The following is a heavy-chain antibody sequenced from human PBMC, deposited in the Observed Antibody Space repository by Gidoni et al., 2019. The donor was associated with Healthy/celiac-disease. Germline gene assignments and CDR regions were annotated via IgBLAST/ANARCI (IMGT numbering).Heavy chain of an antibody. CDR2: ISYDGSNK. CDR1: GFTFSSYG. Sequence: QVQLVESGGGVVQPGRSLRLSCAASGFTFSSYGMHGVRQAPGKGLEWVAVISYDGSNKYYADSVKGRFTISRDNSKNTLYLQMNSLRAEDTAVYYCAKIRVAATYYYYGMDVWGQGTTVTVSS. V-gene: IGHV3-30*18. J-gene: IGHJ6*02. D-gene: IGHD2-15*01. CDR3: AKIRVAATYYYYGMDV.